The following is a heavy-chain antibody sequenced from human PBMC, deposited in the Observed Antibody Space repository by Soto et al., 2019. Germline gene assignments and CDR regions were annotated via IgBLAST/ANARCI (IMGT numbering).Heavy chain of an antibody. J-gene: IGHJ5*02. CDR1: GDSVTNGVHY. D-gene: IGHD1-1*01. V-gene: IGHV4-31*01. CDR3: ATEVTTLPIPVGWFDP. CDR2: IYHSGKP. Sequence: PSETLSLTCTFSGDSVTNGVHYWTWIRQSPGKGLEWIGCIYHSGKPWYNFALKGQYSISIDVSKNQFSLAVHSVTAADSAVYFCATEVTTLPIPVGWFDPWGPGILVTVSS.